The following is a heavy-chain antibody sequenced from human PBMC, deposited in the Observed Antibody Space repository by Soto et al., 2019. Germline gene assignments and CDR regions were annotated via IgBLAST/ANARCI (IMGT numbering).Heavy chain of an antibody. V-gene: IGHV3-23*01. CDR3: AKERSSGWSFDY. CDR2: ISGSGDST. CDR1: GFTFSTYA. D-gene: IGHD6-19*01. Sequence: EVQLLESGGGLVQPGGSLRLSCAASGFTFSTYAMNWVRQAPGKGLEWVSGISGSGDSTYYADSVKGRFTVSRDNSKNTLYLQMNSLRREDTAVFYCAKERSSGWSFDYWGQGALVTVSP. J-gene: IGHJ4*02.